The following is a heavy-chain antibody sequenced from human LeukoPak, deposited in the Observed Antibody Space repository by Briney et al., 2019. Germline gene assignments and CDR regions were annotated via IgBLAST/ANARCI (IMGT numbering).Heavy chain of an antibody. V-gene: IGHV3-30*18. Sequence: GGSLRPSCAASGFTFSSYGMHWVRQAPAKGLEWVAIISYDGSNKYYADSVKGRFTISRGNSKNTLYLQMNSLRAGDTAVYYCAKSTTVTQRGYFDYWGQGTLVTVSS. D-gene: IGHD4-17*01. CDR2: ISYDGSNK. J-gene: IGHJ4*02. CDR1: GFTFSSYG. CDR3: AKSTTVTQRGYFDY.